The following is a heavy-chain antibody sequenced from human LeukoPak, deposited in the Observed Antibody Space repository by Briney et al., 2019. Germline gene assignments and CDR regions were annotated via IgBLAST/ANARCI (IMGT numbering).Heavy chain of an antibody. Sequence: ASVKVSCKASGYTFTGYYMHWVRQAPGQGLEWMGWINPNSGGTNYAQKFQGRVTMTRDTSTSTVYMELSSLRSEDTAVYCCARAAYPFEYYYYYYMDVWGKGTTVTVSS. CDR1: GYTFTGYY. V-gene: IGHV1-2*02. D-gene: IGHD3-3*02. J-gene: IGHJ6*03. CDR2: INPNSGGT. CDR3: ARAAYPFEYYYYYYMDV.